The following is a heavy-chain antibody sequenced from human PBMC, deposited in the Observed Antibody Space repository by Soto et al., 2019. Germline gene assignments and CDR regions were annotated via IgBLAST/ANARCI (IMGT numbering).Heavy chain of an antibody. J-gene: IGHJ6*02. V-gene: IGHV3-48*01. D-gene: IGHD2-15*01. CDR3: ARDQADIVVGTTLYYYYGMDV. CDR1: GFTFSSYS. CDR2: ISSTSSTI. Sequence: EVQLVESGGGLVQPGGSLRLSFVASGFTFSSYSMNWVRQAPGKGLEWVSYISSTSSTIYYADSVKGRFTISRDNAKNSLYLQMNSLRAEDTAVYYCARDQADIVVGTTLYYYYGMDVWGQGTTVTVSS.